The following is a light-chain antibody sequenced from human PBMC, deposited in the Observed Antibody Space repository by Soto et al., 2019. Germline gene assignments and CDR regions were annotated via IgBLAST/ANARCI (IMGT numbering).Light chain of an antibody. CDR2: GAS. CDR1: QGIGTE. J-gene: IGKJ1*01. CDR3: LQDFSSPRS. V-gene: IGKV1-6*02. Sequence: AIQMTQSPSSLSASVGDRVTITCRASQGIGTELGWYQLKPGKAPKLLVYGASTLQSGVLPRFSGSGSGTEFTLTISSLQPDDFAAYYCLQDFSSPRSFGPGTKVEIK.